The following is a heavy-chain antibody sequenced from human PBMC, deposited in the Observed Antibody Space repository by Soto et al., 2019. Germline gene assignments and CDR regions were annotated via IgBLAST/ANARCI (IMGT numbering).Heavy chain of an antibody. CDR2: IIPILGIA. CDR1: GGTFSSYT. V-gene: IGHV1-69*08. Sequence: QVQLVQSGAEVKKPGSSVKVSCKASGGTFSSYTISWVRQAPGQGLEWMGRIIPILGIANYAQKFQGRVTIPADNSTSTAYMELSSLRSEDTAVYYCARDPSSGGSPYYMDVWGKGTTVTVSS. J-gene: IGHJ6*03. CDR3: ARDPSSGGSPYYMDV. D-gene: IGHD2-15*01.